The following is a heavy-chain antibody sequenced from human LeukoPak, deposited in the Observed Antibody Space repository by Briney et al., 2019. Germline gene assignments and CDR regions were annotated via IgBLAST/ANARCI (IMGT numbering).Heavy chain of an antibody. Sequence: GGSLRLSCAASGFTVSSKDMSWVRQAPGKGLEWVSVIYSGGTAYYADSVKGRFTISRDTTKNTISLQMNSLRPEDTAVYYCARGYIWYYFDYWGREPWSPSSQ. CDR3: ARGYIWYYFDY. V-gene: IGHV3-53*01. D-gene: IGHD1-20*01. CDR2: IYSGGTA. J-gene: IGHJ4*02. CDR1: GFTVSSKD.